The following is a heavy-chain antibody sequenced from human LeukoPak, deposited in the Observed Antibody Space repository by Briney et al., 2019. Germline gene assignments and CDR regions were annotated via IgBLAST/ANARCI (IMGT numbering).Heavy chain of an antibody. CDR3: ARRERWLQFVDY. Sequence: SETLSLTCAVYGGSFSGYYWSWIRQPPGKGLEWIGEINHSGSTNYNPSLKSRVTISVDTSKNQLSLKLSSVTAADTAVYYCARRERWLQFVDYWGQGTLVTVSS. CDR1: GGSFSGYY. CDR2: INHSGST. D-gene: IGHD5-24*01. V-gene: IGHV4-34*01. J-gene: IGHJ4*02.